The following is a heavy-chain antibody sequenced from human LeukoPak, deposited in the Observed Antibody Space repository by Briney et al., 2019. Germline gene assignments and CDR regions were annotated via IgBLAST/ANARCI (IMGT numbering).Heavy chain of an antibody. CDR1: GGSISSYY. D-gene: IGHD6-19*01. Sequence: SETLSLTCTVSGGSISSYYWSWIRQPPGKGLEWIGYIYYSGSTNYNPSLKSRATISVDTSKNQFSLKLSSVTAADTAVYYCAGAEAVAGTFDYWGQGTLVTVSS. J-gene: IGHJ4*02. V-gene: IGHV4-59*01. CDR2: IYYSGST. CDR3: AGAEAVAGTFDY.